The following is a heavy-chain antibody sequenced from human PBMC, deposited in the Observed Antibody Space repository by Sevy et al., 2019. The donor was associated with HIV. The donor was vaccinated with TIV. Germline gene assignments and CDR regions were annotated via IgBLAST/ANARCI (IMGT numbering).Heavy chain of an antibody. CDR3: GGDRLGITISGEGGGGMDV. Sequence: GGSLRLSCAASGFTLSSYGMHWVRQAPGKGLEWVAVIRYDGSNKYYADSVKGRFTISRDNSKNTLYLQMNSLRAEDPAGYYCGGDRLGITISGEGGGGMDVWGQGTTVTVSS. CDR2: IRYDGSNK. V-gene: IGHV3-33*01. J-gene: IGHJ6*02. D-gene: IGHD3-3*01. CDR1: GFTLSSYG.